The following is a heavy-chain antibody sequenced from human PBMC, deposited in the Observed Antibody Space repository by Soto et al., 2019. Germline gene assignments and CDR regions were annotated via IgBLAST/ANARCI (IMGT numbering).Heavy chain of an antibody. J-gene: IGHJ5*02. CDR3: VRGGSNYAS. D-gene: IGHD4-4*01. CDR1: GFIFSDSW. V-gene: IGHV3-7*01. CDR2: IKPDESEK. Sequence: EVQLVESGGGLVQPGGSLRLSCTASGFIFSDSWMTWVRQAPGKGLKWVARIKPDESEKKYADSVKGRFYISRDNAKHSMYLQMDSLRGEDTSVYYCVRGGSNYASWGQGTLVTVSS.